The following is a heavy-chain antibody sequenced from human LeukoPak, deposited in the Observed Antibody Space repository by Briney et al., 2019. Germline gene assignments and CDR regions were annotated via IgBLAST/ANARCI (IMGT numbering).Heavy chain of an antibody. J-gene: IGHJ5*02. CDR2: IKQDGSEK. Sequence: GGSLRLSCAASGFTFSSYGMHWVRQAPGKGLEWVANIKQDGSEKYYVDSVKGRFTISRDNAKNSLYLQMNSLRAEDTAVYYCARDKFGEFAWGQGTLVTVSS. CDR1: GFTFSSYG. CDR3: ARDKFGEFA. V-gene: IGHV3-7*01. D-gene: IGHD3-10*01.